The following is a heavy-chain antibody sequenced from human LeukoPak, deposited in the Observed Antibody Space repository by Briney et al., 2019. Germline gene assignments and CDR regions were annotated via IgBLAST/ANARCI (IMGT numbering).Heavy chain of an antibody. J-gene: IGHJ3*02. D-gene: IGHD3-10*01. CDR3: ARSSITVVRGVGAFDI. CDR2: IIPIFGTA. Sequence: ASVKVSCKASGGTFSSYSISWVRQAPGQGLEWMGRIIPIFGTANHAQKFQGRVTITADKSTSTVYMELSSLRSEDTAVYYCARSSITVVRGVGAFDIWGQGTMVTVSS. CDR1: GGTFSSYS. V-gene: IGHV1-69*06.